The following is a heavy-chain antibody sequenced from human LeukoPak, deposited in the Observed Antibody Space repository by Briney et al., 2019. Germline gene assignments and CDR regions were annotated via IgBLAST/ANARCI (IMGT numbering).Heavy chain of an antibody. CDR1: GFTFSSYE. D-gene: IGHD6-19*01. Sequence: GGSLRLSCAASGFTFSSYEMNWVRQAPGKGLEWVSYISSRGSTIYYADSVKGRFTISRDNAKNSLYLQMNSLRAEDTAVYYCARDYSSGWYYFDYWGQGTLVTVSS. CDR3: ARDYSSGWYYFDY. J-gene: IGHJ4*02. CDR2: ISSRGSTI. V-gene: IGHV3-48*03.